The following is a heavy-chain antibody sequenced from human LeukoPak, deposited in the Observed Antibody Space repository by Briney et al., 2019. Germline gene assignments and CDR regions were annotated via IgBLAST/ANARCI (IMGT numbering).Heavy chain of an antibody. Sequence: GGSLRLSCAASGFTFSSYWMHWVRQAPGRVLVWVSRINSDGSSTSYADSVKGRFTISRDNAKNTLYLQMNSLRAEDTAVYYCARDLPDSSSWYPNYYYYGMDVWGQGTTVTVSS. CDR2: INSDGSST. CDR1: GFTFSSYW. D-gene: IGHD6-13*01. V-gene: IGHV3-74*01. J-gene: IGHJ6*02. CDR3: ARDLPDSSSWYPNYYYYGMDV.